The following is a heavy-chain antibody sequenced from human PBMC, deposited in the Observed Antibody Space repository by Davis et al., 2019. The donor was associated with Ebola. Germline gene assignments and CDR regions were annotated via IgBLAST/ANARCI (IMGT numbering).Heavy chain of an antibody. V-gene: IGHV3-23*01. CDR2: LSASGNRA. CDR3: AKNGEPKYYYFGMDV. Sequence: GESLKISCAASKFTFRTYAMSWVRQAPGKGLEWVSTLSASGNRAYYADSVKGRITVSRDNSRNTLFLQMNSLTAEDTAVYFCAKNGEPKYYYFGMDVWGQGTTVIVSS. CDR1: KFTFRTYA. J-gene: IGHJ6*02. D-gene: IGHD1-14*01.